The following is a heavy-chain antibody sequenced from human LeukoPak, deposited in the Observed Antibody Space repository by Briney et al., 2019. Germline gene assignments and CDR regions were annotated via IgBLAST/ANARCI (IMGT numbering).Heavy chain of an antibody. CDR2: INPADSDT. Sequence: KVSCKGYVYSFTSYWIGWVRQTPGKGLEWMGIINPADSDTRYSPSFQGQVTISTDKSISTAYLQWSSLKASDTAMYYCARLGDYGMDVWGQGTTVAVSS. CDR1: VYSFTSYW. V-gene: IGHV5-51*01. J-gene: IGHJ6*02. CDR3: ARLGDYGMDV.